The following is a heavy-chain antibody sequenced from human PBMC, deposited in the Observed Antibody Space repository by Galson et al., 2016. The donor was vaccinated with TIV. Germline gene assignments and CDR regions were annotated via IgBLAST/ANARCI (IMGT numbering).Heavy chain of an antibody. CDR3: VKEPFSTVLYGFDN. Sequence: SLRLSCAASGFNFRNYAMDWVRQPPGKGLEWVSGITGSGGSTDYGVSVKGRFIVSRDNSKNTLYLQLNSLRADDTAVYDCVKEPFSTVLYGFDNWGQGTMVTVSS. V-gene: IGHV3-23*01. CDR1: GFNFRNYA. J-gene: IGHJ3*02. D-gene: IGHD2/OR15-2a*01. CDR2: ITGSGGST.